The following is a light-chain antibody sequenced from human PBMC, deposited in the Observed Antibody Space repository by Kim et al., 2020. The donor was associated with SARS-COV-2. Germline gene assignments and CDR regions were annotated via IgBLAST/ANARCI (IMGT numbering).Light chain of an antibody. V-gene: IGLV3-9*01. Sequence: SYELTQPLSVSVVLGQTAKITCGGNNIGTKFVHWYQQEPGQAPVLVIYRDTKRPSGIPERFSGSTSENTATLTISGAQAGDEADYYCQVWDNDTGVFGGGTQLTVL. CDR2: RDT. CDR3: QVWDNDTGV. CDR1: NIGTKF. J-gene: IGLJ3*02.